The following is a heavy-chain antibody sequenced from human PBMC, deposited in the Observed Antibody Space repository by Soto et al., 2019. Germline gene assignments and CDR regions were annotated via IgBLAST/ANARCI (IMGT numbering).Heavy chain of an antibody. Sequence: QVQLQESGPGLVKPSQTLSLTCTVSGGSISSGDYYWSWIRQPPGKGLEWIGYIYYSGSTYYNPSHKNRVTKPVDTSKEQFSLKLCSVTAADTAVYYCANYTSGRAFDLWGQGTMVTVSS. CDR3: ANYTSGRAFDL. D-gene: IGHD6-19*01. CDR2: IYYSGST. V-gene: IGHV4-30-4*01. CDR1: GGSISSGDYY. J-gene: IGHJ3*01.